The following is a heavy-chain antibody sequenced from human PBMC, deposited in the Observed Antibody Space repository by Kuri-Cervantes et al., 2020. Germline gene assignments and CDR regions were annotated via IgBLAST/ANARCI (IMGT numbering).Heavy chain of an antibody. V-gene: IGHV1-69*05. Sequence: SVKVSCKASGYTFTSYGISWVRQAPGQGLEWMGGIIPIFGTANYAQKFQGRVTITTDESTSTAYMELSSLRSDDTAVYYCARDDYDSSRSLDYWGQGTLVTVSS. CDR3: ARDDYDSSRSLDY. CDR1: GYTFTSYG. CDR2: IIPIFGTA. J-gene: IGHJ4*02. D-gene: IGHD3-22*01.